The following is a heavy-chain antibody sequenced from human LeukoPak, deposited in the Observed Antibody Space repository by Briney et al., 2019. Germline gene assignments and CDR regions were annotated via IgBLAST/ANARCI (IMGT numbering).Heavy chain of an antibody. CDR2: IYYSGST. CDR1: GGSISSSSYY. J-gene: IGHJ4*02. Sequence: SETLSLTCTVSGGSISSSSYYWGWIRQPPGKGLEWIGSIYYSGSTYYNPSLKSRVTISVDTSKNQFSLRLTSVTAADTAVYYCARLGPGGHGEFDYWGQGTLVTVSS. V-gene: IGHV4-39*07. D-gene: IGHD3-10*01. CDR3: ARLGPGGHGEFDY.